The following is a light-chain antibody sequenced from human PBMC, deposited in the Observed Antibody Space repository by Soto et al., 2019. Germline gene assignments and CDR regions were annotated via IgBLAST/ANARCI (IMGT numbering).Light chain of an antibody. Sequence: EIVLTQPPGTLSLSPGERATLSFSASHSVSSSYLAWYQQKPGQAPRLLIYGASSRATGIPDRVSGSGSGTDFTLTISRLEPEDFAVYYCQQYGSSPRTFGQGNKV. V-gene: IGKV3-20*01. CDR3: QQYGSSPRT. CDR2: GAS. J-gene: IGKJ1*01. CDR1: HSVSSSY.